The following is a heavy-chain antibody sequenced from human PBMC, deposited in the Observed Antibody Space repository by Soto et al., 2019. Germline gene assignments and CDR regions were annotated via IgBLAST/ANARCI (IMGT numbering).Heavy chain of an antibody. CDR3: ARDCGKGYGMDV. CDR2: ISSRRSTI. V-gene: IGHV3-48*02. J-gene: IGHJ6*02. CDR1: GFTFNYYN. Sequence: VQLVESGGGLVQPGGSLRLSCAASGFTFNYYNMNWVRQAPGKGLEWVSYISSRRSTIYYADSVKGRFTISRDNAKNSLYLQMNSLRDEDTAVYYCARDCGKGYGMDVWGQGTTVTVSS.